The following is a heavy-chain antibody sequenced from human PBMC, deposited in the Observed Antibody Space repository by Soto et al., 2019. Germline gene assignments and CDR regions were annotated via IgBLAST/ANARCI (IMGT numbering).Heavy chain of an antibody. CDR2: ISSSTSHT. CDR1: GFTFSDYY. J-gene: IGHJ4*02. CDR3: VRGRGAAAAYFDF. V-gene: IGHV3-11*05. Sequence: QVQLVESGGGLVKPGGSLRLSCAVSGFTFSDYYMTWIRQAPGKGLEWVSYISSSTSHTNYADSVKGRFTISRDNAKNSLFLQMNSLRAEDSAVYYCVRGRGAAAAYFDFWGQGTLVTVSS. D-gene: IGHD6-13*01.